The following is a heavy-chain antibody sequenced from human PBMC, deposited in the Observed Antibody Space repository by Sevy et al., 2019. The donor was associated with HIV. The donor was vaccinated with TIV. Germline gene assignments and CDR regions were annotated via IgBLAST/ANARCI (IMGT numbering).Heavy chain of an antibody. D-gene: IGHD3-3*01. Sequence: ASVKVSCKASGYTFTSYGISWVRQAPGQGLEWMGWISAYNGNTNYAQKLQGRVTMTTDTSTSTAYMELRSLRSDDTAVYYCAREYYDFWSVYSGPWYYYYGMDVWGQGTTVTVSS. V-gene: IGHV1-18*01. CDR3: AREYYDFWSVYSGPWYYYYGMDV. CDR2: ISAYNGNT. J-gene: IGHJ6*02. CDR1: GYTFTSYG.